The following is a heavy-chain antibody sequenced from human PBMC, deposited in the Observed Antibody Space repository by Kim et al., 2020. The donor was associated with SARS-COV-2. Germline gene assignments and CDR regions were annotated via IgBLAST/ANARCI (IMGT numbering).Heavy chain of an antibody. V-gene: IGHV1-3*01. J-gene: IGHJ6*02. D-gene: IGHD3-16*02. CDR1: GYTFTSYA. CDR3: ARLPWGSYRYYGMDV. CDR2: INAGNGNT. Sequence: ASVKVSCKASGYTFTSYAMHWVRQAPGQRLEWMGWINAGNGNTKYSQKFQGRVTITRDTSASTAYMELSSLRSEDTAVYYCARLPWGSYRYYGMDVWGQGTTVTVSS.